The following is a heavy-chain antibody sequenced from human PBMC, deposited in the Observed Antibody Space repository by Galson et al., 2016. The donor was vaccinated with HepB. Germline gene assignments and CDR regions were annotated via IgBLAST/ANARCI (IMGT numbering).Heavy chain of an antibody. CDR1: GFTFSSHT. J-gene: IGHJ3*02. CDR3: ARVGAVAGRAFDM. D-gene: IGHD6-19*01. CDR2: IKSDGSST. Sequence: SLRLSCAVSGFTFSSHTMNWVRQAPGKGLVWVSHIKSDGSSTRYADSVKGRFTISRDNAKNTLYLQMNSLRAEDTAVYYCARVGAVAGRAFDMWGQGTMVTVSS. V-gene: IGHV3-74*01.